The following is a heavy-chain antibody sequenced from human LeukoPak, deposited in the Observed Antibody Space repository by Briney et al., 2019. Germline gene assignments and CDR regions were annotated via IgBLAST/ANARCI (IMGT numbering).Heavy chain of an antibody. V-gene: IGHV3-7*01. Sequence: PGGSLRLSCAASGFTFSSYGMSWVRQAPGKGLEWVANIKQDGSEKYYVDSVKGRFTISRDNAKNSLYLQMNSLRAEDTAVYYCARERIAARNWFDPWGQGTLVTVSS. J-gene: IGHJ5*02. D-gene: IGHD6-13*01. CDR2: IKQDGSEK. CDR3: ARERIAARNWFDP. CDR1: GFTFSSYG.